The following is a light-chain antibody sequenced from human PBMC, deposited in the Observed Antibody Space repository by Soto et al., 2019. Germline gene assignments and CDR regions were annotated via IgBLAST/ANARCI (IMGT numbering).Light chain of an antibody. CDR2: DVT. CDR3: SSYSSSSTPCV. V-gene: IGLV2-14*03. J-gene: IGLJ1*01. Sequence: QSALTQPASVSGSPGQSITISCTGTSSDIGGYNFVSWYQQHPGKAPKLMIHDVTDRPSGVSNRFSGSKSGNTASLTISGLQAEDEADYYCSSYSSSSTPCVFGTGTKVTVL. CDR1: SSDIGGYNF.